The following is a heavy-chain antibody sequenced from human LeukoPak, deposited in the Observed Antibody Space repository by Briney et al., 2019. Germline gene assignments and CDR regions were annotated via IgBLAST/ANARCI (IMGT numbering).Heavy chain of an antibody. J-gene: IGHJ4*02. CDR3: ARDRTFDY. V-gene: IGHV3-33*01. CDR2: MWYDGSNK. CDR1: GFTFSSYG. Sequence: GRSLRLSCAASGFTFSSYGMHWVRQAPGKGLEWVAVMWYDGSNKYYADSVKGRFTISRGNSKNTLYLQMNSLRAEDTAVYYCARDRTFDYWGQGTLVTVSS.